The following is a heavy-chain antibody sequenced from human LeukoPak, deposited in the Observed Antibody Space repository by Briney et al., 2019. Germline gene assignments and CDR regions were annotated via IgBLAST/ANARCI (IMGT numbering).Heavy chain of an antibody. Sequence: SETLSLTCTVSGGSISSYYWSWIRQPPGKGLEWIGYIYYSGSTNYNPSLKSRVTISVDTSKNQFSLKLSSVTAADTDVYYCARLRGDYVDYWGQGTLVTVSS. CDR2: IYYSGST. CDR3: ARLRGDYVDY. D-gene: IGHD2-15*01. CDR1: GGSISSYY. V-gene: IGHV4-59*08. J-gene: IGHJ4*02.